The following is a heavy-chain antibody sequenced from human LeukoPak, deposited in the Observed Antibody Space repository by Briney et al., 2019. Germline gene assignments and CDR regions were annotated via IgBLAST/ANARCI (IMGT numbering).Heavy chain of an antibody. V-gene: IGHV3-11*01. CDR2: ISHNGDTK. CDR3: ARDRHGYFDY. CDR1: GFTFSDHY. J-gene: IGHJ4*02. D-gene: IGHD6-13*01. Sequence: GGSLRLSCAASGFTFSDHYMILLRQAPGKGLESISYISHNGDTKYYADSVKGRLSISRDNAKSSLYLEMNSLRVEDTAVYYCARDRHGYFDYWGQGTLVTVSS.